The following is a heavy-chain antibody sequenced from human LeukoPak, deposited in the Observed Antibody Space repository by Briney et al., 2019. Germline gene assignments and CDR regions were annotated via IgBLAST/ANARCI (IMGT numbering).Heavy chain of an antibody. V-gene: IGHV5-51*01. CDR1: GYSFSSYW. CDR2: IYPGDSDP. Sequence: GESLKISCKGSGYSFSSYWIGWVRQMPGKGLEWMGMIYPGDSDPRYSPSFQGQVTFSADKSINTALLHWSSLKASDTAMYYCATRGGGQMVRGIPDAFDIWGQGTMVTVSS. D-gene: IGHD3-10*01. J-gene: IGHJ3*02. CDR3: ATRGGGQMVRGIPDAFDI.